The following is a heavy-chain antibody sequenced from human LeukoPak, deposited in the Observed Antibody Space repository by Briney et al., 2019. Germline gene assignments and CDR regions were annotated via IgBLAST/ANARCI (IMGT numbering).Heavy chain of an antibody. CDR3: ARDFRAMYYYGSGSGTPFDY. CDR2: IYTSGST. Sequence: SETLSLTCTVSGGSISSGSYYWSWIRQPAGKGLEWIGRIYTSGSTNYNPSLKSRVTMSVDTSKNQFSLKLSSVTAADTAVYYCARDFRAMYYYGSGSGTPFDYWGQGTLVTVSS. CDR1: GGSISSGSYY. D-gene: IGHD3-10*01. J-gene: IGHJ4*02. V-gene: IGHV4-61*02.